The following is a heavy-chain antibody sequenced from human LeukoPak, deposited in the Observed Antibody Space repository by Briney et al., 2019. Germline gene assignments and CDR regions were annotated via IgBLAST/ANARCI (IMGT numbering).Heavy chain of an antibody. J-gene: IGHJ4*02. Sequence: ASVKVSCKASGYTFTSYAISWVRQAPGQGLEWMGRIIPILGIANYAQKFQGRVTITADKSTSTAYMELSSLRSEDTAVYYCASQGSYYDSSGYPDYWGQGTLVTVSS. D-gene: IGHD3-22*01. CDR3: ASQGSYYDSSGYPDY. CDR2: IIPILGIA. CDR1: GYTFTSYA. V-gene: IGHV1-69*04.